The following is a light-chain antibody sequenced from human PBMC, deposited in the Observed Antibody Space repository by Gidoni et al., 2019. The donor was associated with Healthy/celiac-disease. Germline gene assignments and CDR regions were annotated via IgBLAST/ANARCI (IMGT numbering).Light chain of an antibody. CDR1: QSIRSY. V-gene: IGKV1-39*01. CDR2: AAS. CDR3: QQSYSTPLT. Sequence: DIQMTQSPSSLSASVGDRVTITCRASQSIRSYLNWYQQKPVKAPKLLIYAASSLQSGVPSSFSGSGSGTDFTLTISSLQPEDFATYYCQQSYSTPLTFGGGTKVEIK. J-gene: IGKJ4*01.